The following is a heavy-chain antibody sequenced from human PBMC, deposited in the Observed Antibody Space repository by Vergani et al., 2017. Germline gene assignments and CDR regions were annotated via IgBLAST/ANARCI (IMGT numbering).Heavy chain of an antibody. CDR1: GFTFDDYA. CDR2: ISGDGGST. V-gene: IGHV3-43*02. D-gene: IGHD6-13*01. J-gene: IGHJ6*02. CDR3: AKDRRYSSSWYGYYYYYYGMDV. Sequence: EVQLVESGGGVVQPGGSLRLSCAASGFTFDDYAMHWVRQAPGKGLEWVSLISGDGGSTYYADSVKGRFTISRDNGKNSLYLQMNSLRIEDTALYYCAKDRRYSSSWYGYYYYYYGMDVWGQGTTVTVSS.